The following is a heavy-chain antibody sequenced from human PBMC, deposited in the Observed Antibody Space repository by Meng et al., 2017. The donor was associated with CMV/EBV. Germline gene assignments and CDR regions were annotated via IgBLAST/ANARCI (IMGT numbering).Heavy chain of an antibody. CDR3: ARESGGYCSSTSCPIDY. CDR1: GGTFSSYA. D-gene: IGHD2-2*01. V-gene: IGHV1-69*05. Sequence: SVKVSCKASGGTFSSYAISWVRQAPGQGLEWTGGIIPIFGTANYAQKFQGRVTITTDESTSTAYMELSSLRSEDTAVYYCARESGGYCSSTSCPIDYWGQGTLVTVSS. CDR2: IIPIFGTA. J-gene: IGHJ4*02.